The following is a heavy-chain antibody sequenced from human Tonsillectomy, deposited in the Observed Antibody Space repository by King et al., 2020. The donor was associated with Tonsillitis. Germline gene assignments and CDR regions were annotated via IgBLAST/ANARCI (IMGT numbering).Heavy chain of an antibody. V-gene: IGHV3-30*04. CDR1: GFTFSSYA. Sequence: VQLVESGGGVVQPGRSLRLSCAASGFTFSSYAMHWVRQAPGKGLEWVAVISYDGSNKYYADSVKGRFTISRDNSKNTLYLQMNSLRAEDTAVYYCASDWGPSYYYDSSGSPVFDPWGQGTLVTVSS. CDR2: ISYDGSNK. CDR3: ASDWGPSYYYDSSGSPVFDP. J-gene: IGHJ5*02. D-gene: IGHD3-22*01.